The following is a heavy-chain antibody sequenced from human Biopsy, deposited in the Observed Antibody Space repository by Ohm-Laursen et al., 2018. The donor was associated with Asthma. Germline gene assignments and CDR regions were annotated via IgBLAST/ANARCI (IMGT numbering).Heavy chain of an antibody. J-gene: IGHJ6*02. CDR2: IIPMYGVP. Sequence: VKISCKASGGTFRTYAFNWARQAPGQGLEWMGGIIPMYGVPKVAQKFQGRVTITADESTSTAYMEMSSLRSEDTAVYYCARVDAIMISGDFYFYSGFDLWGQGTTVRVSS. CDR3: ARVDAIMISGDFYFYSGFDL. V-gene: IGHV1-69*13. D-gene: IGHD3-16*01. CDR1: GGTFRTYA.